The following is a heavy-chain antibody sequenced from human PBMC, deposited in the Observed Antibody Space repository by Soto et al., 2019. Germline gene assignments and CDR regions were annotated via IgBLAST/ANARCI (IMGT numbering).Heavy chain of an antibody. CDR2: ISAYNGNT. J-gene: IGHJ5*02. V-gene: IGHV1-18*01. CDR3: ARYREWLTVRLDL. CDR1: AYSLTSYG. Sequence: APVKVYCKGSAYSLTSYGSSWVLQAPGQGLEWMGWISAYNGNTNYAQKLQGRVTMTTDTSTSTAYMELRSLRYDDTSVYYSARYREWLTVRLDLWGQGTLVTVSS. D-gene: IGHD6-19*01.